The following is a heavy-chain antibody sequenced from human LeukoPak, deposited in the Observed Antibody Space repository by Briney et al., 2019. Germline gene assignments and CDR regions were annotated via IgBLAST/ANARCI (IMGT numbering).Heavy chain of an antibody. Sequence: PGGSLRLSCAASGFTFSSYWMSWVRQAPGKGLEWVANIKQDGSEKYYVDSVKGRFTISRDNAKNSLYLQMSSLRAEDTAVYYCGYDSSGYYIVRWGQGTLVTVSS. CDR1: GFTFSSYW. D-gene: IGHD3-22*01. V-gene: IGHV3-7*01. J-gene: IGHJ4*02. CDR3: GYDSSGYYIVR. CDR2: IKQDGSEK.